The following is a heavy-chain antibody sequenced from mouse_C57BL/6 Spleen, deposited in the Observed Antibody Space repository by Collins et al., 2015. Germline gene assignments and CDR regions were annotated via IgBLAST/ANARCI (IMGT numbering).Heavy chain of an antibody. J-gene: IGHJ4*01. D-gene: IGHD1-1*01. CDR1: GYSITSDYA. CDR2: ISYSGST. V-gene: IGHV3-2*02. Sequence: DVQLQESGPGLVKPSQSLSLTCTVTGYSITSDYAWNWIRQFPGNKLEWMGYISYSGSTSYNPSLKSRISITRDTSKNQFFLQLNSVTTEDTATYYCARSDGSSYAMDYWGQGTSVTVSS. CDR3: ARSDGSSYAMDY.